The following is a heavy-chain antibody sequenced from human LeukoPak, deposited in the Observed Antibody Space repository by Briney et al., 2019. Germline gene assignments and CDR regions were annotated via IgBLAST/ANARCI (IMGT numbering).Heavy chain of an antibody. Sequence: GGSLRLSCAASGFTFSSYGMHWVRQAPGKGLEWVAVIWFDGTNKYFADSVKGRFTISRDNSKNTLYLQMNRLRAEDTAVYYCARRYGYNADFDYWGQGTLVTVSS. CDR3: ARRYGYNADFDY. D-gene: IGHD5-24*01. V-gene: IGHV3-33*01. CDR2: IWFDGTNK. J-gene: IGHJ4*02. CDR1: GFTFSSYG.